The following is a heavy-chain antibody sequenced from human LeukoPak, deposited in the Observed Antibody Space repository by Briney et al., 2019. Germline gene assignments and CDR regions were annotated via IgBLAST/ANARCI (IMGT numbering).Heavy chain of an antibody. V-gene: IGHV1-8*01. CDR2: MNPSSGNT. D-gene: IGHD3-10*01. CDR3: AAHTYYYSSGSFGH. J-gene: IGHJ4*02. Sequence: ASVTVSFKASGYSFTSYDINWVRQATGQGPEWIGWMNPSSGNTGYAQRFQGRVTMTRDTSTSTAYLELSSLTSDDTAVYYCAAHTYYYSSGSFGHWGQGTLVTVSS. CDR1: GYSFTSYD.